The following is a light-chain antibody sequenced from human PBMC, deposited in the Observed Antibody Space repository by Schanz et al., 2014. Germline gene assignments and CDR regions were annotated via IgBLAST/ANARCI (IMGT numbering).Light chain of an antibody. Sequence: EIVLTQSPGTLSLSPGERATLSCRASQTVASDYLAWYQHIPGQAPRLLIYGASSRATGIPDRFSGSGSGTDFTLTISRLEPEDFAVYYCQQYGGSPWTFGQGTKVEV. J-gene: IGKJ1*01. V-gene: IGKV3-20*01. CDR2: GAS. CDR1: QTVASDY. CDR3: QQYGGSPWT.